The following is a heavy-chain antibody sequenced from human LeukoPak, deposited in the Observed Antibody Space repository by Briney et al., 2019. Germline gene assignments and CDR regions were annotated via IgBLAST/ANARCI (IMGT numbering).Heavy chain of an antibody. CDR1: GYTFTSYG. J-gene: IGHJ4*02. CDR3: ARDHSSGWLQRSYYFDY. Sequence: GASVKVSCKASGYTFTSYGISWVRQAPGQGLEWMGWISAYNGNTNYAQKLQGRVTMTTDTSTSTAYMELRSLRSDDTAVYYCARDHSSGWLQRSYYFDYWGQGTLVTVSS. V-gene: IGHV1-18*01. D-gene: IGHD5-24*01. CDR2: ISAYNGNT.